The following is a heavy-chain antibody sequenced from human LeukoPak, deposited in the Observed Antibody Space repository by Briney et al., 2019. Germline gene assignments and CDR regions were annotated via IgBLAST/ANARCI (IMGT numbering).Heavy chain of an antibody. V-gene: IGHV3-30*18. CDR3: AKDKPRYCSSTSCYYYYGMDV. J-gene: IGHJ6*02. CDR2: ISYNGRNE. Sequence: PGGSLRLSCAASGFTFSNYGMHWVRQTPGKGLEWVAFISYNGRNEYYADSVKGRFSISRDISKNTLYLQMNSLRAEDTAVYYWAKDKPRYCSSTSCYYYYGMDVWGQGTTVTVSS. D-gene: IGHD2-2*01. CDR1: GFTFSNYG.